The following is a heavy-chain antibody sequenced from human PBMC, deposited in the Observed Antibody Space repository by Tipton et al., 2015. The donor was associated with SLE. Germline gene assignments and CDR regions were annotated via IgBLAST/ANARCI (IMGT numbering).Heavy chain of an antibody. CDR2: IHHIGGT. V-gene: IGHV4-34*01. D-gene: IGHD2-15*01. CDR1: GGSLSHYF. CDR3: ARHFGWSFDV. Sequence: TLSLTCEVYGGSLSHYFWSWIRQPPGKGLEWIGEIHHIGGTKYSPSLKSRVTISIDTSKNQFSLKLISVTAADTAVYYCARHFGWSFDVWGQGTMVTVSS. J-gene: IGHJ3*01.